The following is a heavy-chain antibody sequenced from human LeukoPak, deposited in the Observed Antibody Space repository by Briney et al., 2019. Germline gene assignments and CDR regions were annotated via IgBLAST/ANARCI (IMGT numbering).Heavy chain of an antibody. D-gene: IGHD1-26*01. V-gene: IGHV4-34*01. J-gene: IGHJ4*02. Sequence: SETLSLTCAVYGGSFSGYYWSWIRQPPGKGLEWIGEINHSGSTNYNPSLKSRVTISVDTSKNQFSLKLSSVTAADTAVYYCARSLTRGYYDYWGQGTLVTVSS. CDR3: ARSLTRGYYDY. CDR1: GGSFSGYY. CDR2: INHSGST.